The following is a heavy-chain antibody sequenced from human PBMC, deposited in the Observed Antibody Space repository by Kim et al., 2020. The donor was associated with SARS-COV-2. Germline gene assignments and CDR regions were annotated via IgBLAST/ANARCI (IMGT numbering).Heavy chain of an antibody. V-gene: IGHV4-31*03. J-gene: IGHJ3*02. CDR3: ARAPGFITMIVVVIDAFDI. Sequence: SETLSLTCTVSGGSISSGGYYWSWIRQHPGKGLEWIGYIYYSGSNYYNPSLKSRVTISVDTSKNQFSLKLSSVTAADTAVYYCARAPGFITMIVVVIDAFDIWGPGTMVTVSS. CDR1: GGSISSGGYY. D-gene: IGHD3-22*01. CDR2: IYYSGSN.